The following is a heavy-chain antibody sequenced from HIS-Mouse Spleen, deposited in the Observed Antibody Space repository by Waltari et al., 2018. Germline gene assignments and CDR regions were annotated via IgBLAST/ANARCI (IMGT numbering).Heavy chain of an antibody. D-gene: IGHD6-19*01. V-gene: IGHV2-70*15. Sequence: QVTLRESGPALVKPTQTLPLTCTFPGFSLSTSGLFLSWIRQPQGKALEWLARIDWDDDKYYSTSLKTRLTISKDTSKNQVVLTMTNMDPVDTATYYCARIAEGYSSGWYAFDYWGQGTLVTVSS. CDR3: ARIAEGYSSGWYAFDY. CDR2: IDWDDDK. CDR1: GFSLSTSGLF. J-gene: IGHJ4*02.